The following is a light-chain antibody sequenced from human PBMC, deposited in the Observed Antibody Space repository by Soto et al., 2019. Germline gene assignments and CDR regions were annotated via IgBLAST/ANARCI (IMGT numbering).Light chain of an antibody. V-gene: IGLV1-47*01. CDR2: RNN. Sequence: QSVLTQPPSASGTPGQRVTLSCSGSSSNIGSNYVYWYQQLPGTAPKLLIYRNNQRPSGVPDRFSGSKSGTSASLAISGLRSEDEADYYCAAWDDSLSGYVFGTGIKVTVL. CDR3: AAWDDSLSGYV. CDR1: SSNIGSNY. J-gene: IGLJ1*01.